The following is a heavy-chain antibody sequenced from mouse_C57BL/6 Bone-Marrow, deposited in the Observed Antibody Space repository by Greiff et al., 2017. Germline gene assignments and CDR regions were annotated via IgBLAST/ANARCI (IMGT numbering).Heavy chain of an antibody. Sequence: VQLQQSGPELVKPGASVKLSCKASGYAFSSSWMNWVKQRPGKGLEWIGRIYPGDGDTNYNGKFKGKATLTADKSSSTAYMQLSSLTSEDSAVYFCARGRLLRSYYFDYWGQGTTLTVSS. CDR3: ARGRLLRSYYFDY. V-gene: IGHV1-82*01. D-gene: IGHD1-1*01. CDR1: GYAFSSSW. CDR2: IYPGDGDT. J-gene: IGHJ2*01.